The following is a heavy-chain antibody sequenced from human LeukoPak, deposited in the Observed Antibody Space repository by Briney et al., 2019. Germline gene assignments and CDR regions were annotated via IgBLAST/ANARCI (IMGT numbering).Heavy chain of an antibody. CDR2: TFYRSQWFN. CDR1: GDNVSSNSAA. D-gene: IGHD4-23*01. Sequence: SQTLSLTCAISGDNVSSNSAAWTWIRQSPSRGLEWLGRTFYRSQWFNDYALSLKSRLSINPDTSKNQFSLQLKSMAPEDTAVYYCARDPTDYGGNSDWNYWGQGTLVTVSS. CDR3: ARDPTDYGGNSDWNY. J-gene: IGHJ4*02. V-gene: IGHV6-1*01.